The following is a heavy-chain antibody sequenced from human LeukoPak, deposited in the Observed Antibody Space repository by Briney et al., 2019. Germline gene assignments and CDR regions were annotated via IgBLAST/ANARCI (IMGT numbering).Heavy chain of an antibody. V-gene: IGHV5-51*01. Sequence: GESLKISCKASGYTFTHQWIGWVRQKSGSGLQWMGIIYPRDSDTRYSPSFQGHVSISADTSINTAYLEWSRLEASDTAIYYCARHSDVIGAIWGQGTLVTVSS. CDR2: IYPRDSDT. CDR3: ARHSDVIGAI. D-gene: IGHD3-10*01. J-gene: IGHJ4*02. CDR1: GYTFTHQW.